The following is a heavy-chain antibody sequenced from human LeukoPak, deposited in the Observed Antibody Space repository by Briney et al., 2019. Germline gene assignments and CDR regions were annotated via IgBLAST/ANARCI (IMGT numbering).Heavy chain of an antibody. CDR2: ISYDGSNK. CDR3: ARDHTRFFDY. CDR1: GFTFSSYA. J-gene: IGHJ4*02. D-gene: IGHD2-2*02. V-gene: IGHV3-30-3*01. Sequence: GRSLRLSCAASGFTFSSYAMHWVRQAPGKGLEWVAVISYDGSNKYHADSVKGRFTISRDNSKNTLYLQMNSLRAEDTAVYYCARDHTRFFDYWGQGTLVTVSS.